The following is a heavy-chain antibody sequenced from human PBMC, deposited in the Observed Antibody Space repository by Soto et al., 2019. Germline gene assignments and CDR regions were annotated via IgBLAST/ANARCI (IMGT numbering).Heavy chain of an antibody. V-gene: IGHV1-46*01. CDR1: GYTFTRFY. CDR3: ATRTTEPVT. CDR2: INPGGDTT. Sequence: GASVKVSCKASGYTFTRFYMHWVRQAPGQGLEWMGIINPGGDTTNYAQKFQGRVAMTSDKSTSTVYMELRSLRSEDTAVYYCATRTTEPVTWGQGTLVTVSS. J-gene: IGHJ4*02. D-gene: IGHD4-4*01.